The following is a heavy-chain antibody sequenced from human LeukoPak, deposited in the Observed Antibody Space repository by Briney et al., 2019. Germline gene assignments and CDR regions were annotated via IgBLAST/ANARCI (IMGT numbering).Heavy chain of an antibody. Sequence: GRSLRLSCAASGFTFTTYGMHWVRQAPGKGLEWVAFISHDGSSTYYTESVKGRFTISRDNSKNTLYLQMNSLRAEDTAVYYCARGSTYYYDDWGQGTLVTVSS. CDR3: ARGSTYYYDD. CDR2: ISHDGSST. J-gene: IGHJ4*02. D-gene: IGHD5/OR15-5a*01. CDR1: GFTFTTYG. V-gene: IGHV3-30*03.